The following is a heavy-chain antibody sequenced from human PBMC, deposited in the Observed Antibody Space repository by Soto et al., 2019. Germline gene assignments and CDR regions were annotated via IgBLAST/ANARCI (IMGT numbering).Heavy chain of an antibody. V-gene: IGHV3-7*01. D-gene: IGHD1-26*01. CDR2: INEDGSEE. Sequence: EVKLVESGGGLVQPRGSLRLSCAASGFTFRNYCLGWVRQAPGKGLEWVANINEDGSEEYYVDSVRGRFIISRDNARNSLFLQMNSLRAEDTAIYYCARIEIGSYDYWGQGTLVTVSS. J-gene: IGHJ4*02. CDR1: GFTFRNYC. CDR3: ARIEIGSYDY.